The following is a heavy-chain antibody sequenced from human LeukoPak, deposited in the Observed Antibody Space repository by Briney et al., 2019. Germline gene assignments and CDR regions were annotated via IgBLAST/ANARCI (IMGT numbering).Heavy chain of an antibody. CDR1: GFTVSSNY. J-gene: IGHJ4*02. CDR2: IYSGGST. Sequence: GGSLRLSCAASGFTVSSNYMSWVRQAPGKGLEWVSVIYSGGSTYYADSVKGRFTISRDNSKNTLYLQMSSLRAEDTAVYYCARGPLWFGELLSSHFDYWGQGTLVTVSS. CDR3: ARGPLWFGELLSSHFDY. V-gene: IGHV3-66*01. D-gene: IGHD3-10*01.